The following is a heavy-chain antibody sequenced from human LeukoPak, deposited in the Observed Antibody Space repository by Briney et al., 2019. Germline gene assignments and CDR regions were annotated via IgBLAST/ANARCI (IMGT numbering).Heavy chain of an antibody. J-gene: IGHJ4*02. V-gene: IGHV4-34*01. Sequence: SETLSLTCAVYGGPFSGYYWSWIRQPPGKGLEWIGEINHSGSTNYNPSLKSRVTISVDTSKNQFSLKLSSVTAADTAVYYCARGHYFDYWGQGTLVTVSS. CDR1: GGPFSGYY. CDR3: ARGHYFDY. CDR2: INHSGST.